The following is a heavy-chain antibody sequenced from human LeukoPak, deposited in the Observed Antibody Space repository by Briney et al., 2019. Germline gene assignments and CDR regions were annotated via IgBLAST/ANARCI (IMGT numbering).Heavy chain of an antibody. CDR2: IYASGDF. CDR1: GGSISPYY. D-gene: IGHD2-15*01. Sequence: SETLSLTCTVSGGSISPYYWTWIRQSAGKGLEWLGRIYASGDFNYNPFLKTRVTMSVDTSKNQFSLNLNSVTAADTPVSYCARGWSPRGQKSCFDYWGRGTLVTVSS. J-gene: IGHJ4*02. V-gene: IGHV4-4*07. CDR3: ARGWSPRGQKSCFDY.